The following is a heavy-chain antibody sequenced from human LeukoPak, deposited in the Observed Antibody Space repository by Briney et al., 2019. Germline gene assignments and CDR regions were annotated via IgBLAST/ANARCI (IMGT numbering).Heavy chain of an antibody. CDR2: IYPGDSDT. J-gene: IGHJ6*02. D-gene: IGHD3-22*01. Sequence: GESLKISCKGSGYSFTSYWIGWVRQMPGKGLEWMGIIYPGDSDTRYSPSFQGRVTISADKSISTAYLQWSSLRASDTAMYYCASDSSGYYGGYYYGMDVWGQGTTVTVSS. V-gene: IGHV5-51*01. CDR1: GYSFTSYW. CDR3: ASDSSGYYGGYYYGMDV.